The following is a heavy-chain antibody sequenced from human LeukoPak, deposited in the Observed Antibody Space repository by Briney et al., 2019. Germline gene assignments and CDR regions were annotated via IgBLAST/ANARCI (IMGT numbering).Heavy chain of an antibody. CDR3: ARANIAARQLDV. D-gene: IGHD6-6*01. CDR2: IHTIGST. J-gene: IGHJ4*02. V-gene: IGHV4-4*07. CDR1: GGSISRVY. Sequence: PSETLSLTCTVSGGSISRVYWSWIRQPAGKGLEWIGRIHTIGSTDYNPSLKSRVTMSVDASKNQFSLNLRSVTAADTAVYYCARANIAARQLDVWGQGTLVTVSS.